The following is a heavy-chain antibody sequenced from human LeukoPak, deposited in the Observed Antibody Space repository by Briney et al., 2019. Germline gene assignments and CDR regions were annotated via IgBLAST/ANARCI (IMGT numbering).Heavy chain of an antibody. V-gene: IGHV3-11*05. CDR3: ARAGDTAMVRGRFDY. D-gene: IGHD5-18*01. CDR2: ISSSSSYI. Sequence: GGSLRLSCAASGFTFSDYYMSWIRQAPGKGLEWVSSISSSSSYIYYADSVKGRFTISRDNAKNSLYLQMNSLRAEDTAVYYCARAGDTAMVRGRFDYWGQGTLVTVSS. J-gene: IGHJ4*02. CDR1: GFTFSDYY.